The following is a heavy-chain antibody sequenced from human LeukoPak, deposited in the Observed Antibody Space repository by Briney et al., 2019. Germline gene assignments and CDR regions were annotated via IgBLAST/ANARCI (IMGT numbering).Heavy chain of an antibody. CDR3: AKQIDYYDSSGYY. Sequence: PGGSLRLSCAASGFTFSSYSMNWVRQAPGKGLEWVSYISSSSSTIYYADSVKGRFTISRDNAKNSLYLQMNSLRAEDTAVYYCAKQIDYYDSSGYYWGQGTLVTVSS. CDR1: GFTFSSYS. V-gene: IGHV3-48*01. CDR2: ISSSSSTI. D-gene: IGHD3-22*01. J-gene: IGHJ4*02.